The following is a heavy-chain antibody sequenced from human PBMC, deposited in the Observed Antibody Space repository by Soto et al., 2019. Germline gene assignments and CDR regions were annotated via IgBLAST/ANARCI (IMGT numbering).Heavy chain of an antibody. CDR2: ISGSGGST. J-gene: IGHJ4*02. Sequence: GGSLRLSCAGSGFTFSSYAMSWVRQAPGKGLEWVSAISGSGGSTYYADSVKGRFTISRDNSKNTLYLQMNSLRAEDTAVYYCARYPVRRQTAMAWTYFDYWGQGTLVTVSS. V-gene: IGHV3-23*01. CDR3: ARYPVRRQTAMAWTYFDY. CDR1: GFTFSSYA. D-gene: IGHD5-18*01.